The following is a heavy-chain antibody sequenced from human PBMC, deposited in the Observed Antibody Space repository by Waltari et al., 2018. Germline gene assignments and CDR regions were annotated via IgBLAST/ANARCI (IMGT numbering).Heavy chain of an antibody. D-gene: IGHD3-3*01. J-gene: IGHJ4*02. CDR3: ARTGLGLRFLEWLPIPTFDY. CDR2: IYYSGST. Sequence: QLQLQESGPGLVKPSETLSLTCTVSGGSISSSSYYWGWIRQPPGKGLEWIGSIYYSGSTYYNPSLKSRVTISVDTSKNQFFLKLSSVTAADTAVYYCARTGLGLRFLEWLPIPTFDYWGQGTLVTVSP. CDR1: GGSISSSSYY. V-gene: IGHV4-39*01.